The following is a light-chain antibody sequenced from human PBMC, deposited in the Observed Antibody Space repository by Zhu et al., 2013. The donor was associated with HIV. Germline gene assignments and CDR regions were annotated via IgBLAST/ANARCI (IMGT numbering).Light chain of an antibody. V-gene: IGKV4-1*01. Sequence: DIAMTQSPDSLAVSLGEGATIHCKSSQSVFYRPSNKNYLAWYRQKPGQPPQLLIYWASTRESGVPDRFSGSGSGTDFTLNISSLQAEDVAVYYCQQYYSNPRSFGQGTKVEIK. CDR2: WAS. J-gene: IGKJ2*04. CDR1: QSVFYRPSNKNY. CDR3: QQYYSNPRS.